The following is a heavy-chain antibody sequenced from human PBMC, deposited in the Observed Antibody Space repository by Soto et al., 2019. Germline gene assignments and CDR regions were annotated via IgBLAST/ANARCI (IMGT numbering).Heavy chain of an antibody. Sequence: ASETLSLTCTVSGASISGFYWSWIRKSAGKGLEWIGRIYATGTTDYNPSLKSRVMMSVDTSKKQFSLKLRSVTAADTAVYYCVRDGTKTLRDWFDPWGQGISLTVS. CDR3: VRDGTKTLRDWFDP. J-gene: IGHJ5*02. CDR1: GASISGFY. CDR2: IYATGTT. V-gene: IGHV4-4*07. D-gene: IGHD1-1*01.